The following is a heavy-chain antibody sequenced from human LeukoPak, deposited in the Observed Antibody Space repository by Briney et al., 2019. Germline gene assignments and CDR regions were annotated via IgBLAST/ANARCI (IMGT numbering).Heavy chain of an antibody. V-gene: IGHV3-48*02. CDR1: GFTFSSYS. Sequence: PGGSLRLSCAASGFTFSSYSMNWVRQAPGKGLEWVSHISSTRNSIIYYADSVKGRFTISRDNAKNSLYLQMNSLRDEDTAVYYCARSQYSSGWHFDYWGQGTLVTVSS. CDR3: ARSQYSSGWHFDY. J-gene: IGHJ4*02. D-gene: IGHD6-19*01. CDR2: ISSTRNSII.